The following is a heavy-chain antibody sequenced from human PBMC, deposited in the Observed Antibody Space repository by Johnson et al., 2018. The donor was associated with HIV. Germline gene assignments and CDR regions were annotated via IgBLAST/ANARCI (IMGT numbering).Heavy chain of an antibody. V-gene: IGHV3-66*04. D-gene: IGHD5-12*01. CDR2: LFSGGSI. CDR3: ARLVATKDYAFDI. Sequence: VQLVESGGGLVQPGGSLRLSCAASGFTVSSYYMSWVRQAPGKGLEWVSVLFSGGSIYFADSVKGRFTISRDNSKNTLYLQMNSLRAEDTAVYYCARLVATKDYAFDIWGQGTLVTVSS. CDR1: GFTVSSYY. J-gene: IGHJ3*02.